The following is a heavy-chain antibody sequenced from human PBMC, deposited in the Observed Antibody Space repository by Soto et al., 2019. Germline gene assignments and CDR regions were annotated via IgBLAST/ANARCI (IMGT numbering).Heavy chain of an antibody. CDR3: ARDLTGTGYDAFDI. Sequence: ASVKVSCKASGFTFSDYYIHWLRQAPGQGPEGMGLINPDSGGTRFAQKFQGWVTMTRDTSINTAYMELSRLRFNDTAVYYCARDLTGTGYDAFDIWG. J-gene: IGHJ3*02. CDR1: GFTFSDYY. CDR2: INPDSGGT. D-gene: IGHD1-1*01. V-gene: IGHV1-2*04.